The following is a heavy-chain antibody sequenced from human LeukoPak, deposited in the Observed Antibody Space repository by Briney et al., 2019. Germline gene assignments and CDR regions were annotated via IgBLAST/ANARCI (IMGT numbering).Heavy chain of an antibody. CDR1: GGSISSGGYY. Sequence: SETLSLTCTVSGGSISSGGYYWSWIRQHPGKGLEWIGYIYYSGSSNYNPSLKSRVTISIDTSRKQFFLKLSSVTAADTAVYYCALAPNSNWFDFWGQGTLVTVSS. V-gene: IGHV4-61*08. J-gene: IGHJ5*01. D-gene: IGHD2-8*01. CDR3: ALAPNSNWFDF. CDR2: IYYSGSS.